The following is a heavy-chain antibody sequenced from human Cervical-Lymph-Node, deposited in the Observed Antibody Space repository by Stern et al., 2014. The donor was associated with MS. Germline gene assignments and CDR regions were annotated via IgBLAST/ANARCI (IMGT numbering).Heavy chain of an antibody. CDR2: IIPIFGTA. D-gene: IGHD6-19*01. CDR3: ARAPNRAVAGAVGAFDP. Sequence: VQLVESGAEVKKPGSSVKVSCKASGGTFSSYAISWVRQAPGQRLEWMGGIIPIFGTANYAQKFQGRVTITADESTSTAYMELSSLRSEDTAVYYCARAPNRAVAGAVGAFDPWGQGTLVTVSS. V-gene: IGHV1-69*01. J-gene: IGHJ5*02. CDR1: GGTFSSYA.